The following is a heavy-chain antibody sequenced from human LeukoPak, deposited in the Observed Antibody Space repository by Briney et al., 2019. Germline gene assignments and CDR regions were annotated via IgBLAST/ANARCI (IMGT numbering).Heavy chain of an antibody. CDR2: ISGSGGST. J-gene: IGHJ4*02. CDR3: AREVVGATEFDS. V-gene: IGHV3-23*01. CDR1: GFTFSSYA. Sequence: PGGSLRLSCAASGFTFSSYAMSWVRQAPGKGLEWVSAISGSGGSTYYADSVKGRFTISRDNSKNTLYLQMNSLKTEDTAVYYCAREVVGATEFDSWGQGTLVTVSS. D-gene: IGHD1-26*01.